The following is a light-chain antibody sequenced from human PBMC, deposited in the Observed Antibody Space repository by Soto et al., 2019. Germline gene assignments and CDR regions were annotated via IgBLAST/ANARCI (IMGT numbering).Light chain of an antibody. Sequence: IVMTQSPATLSVSPGETAYLSCRASQSAGNFFAWYQQKPGQAPRLLFYSASSRVRGIPDRFTASGSGTDFTLTISRLEPEDFAVYICQQYDKSPLTFGGGTKVDIK. J-gene: IGKJ4*01. CDR2: SAS. CDR3: QQYDKSPLT. V-gene: IGKV3-20*01. CDR1: QSAGNF.